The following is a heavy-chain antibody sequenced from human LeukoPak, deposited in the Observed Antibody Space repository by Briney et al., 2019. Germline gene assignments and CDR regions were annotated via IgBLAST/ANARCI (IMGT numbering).Heavy chain of an antibody. CDR1: GGSISSGGYY. CDR3: ARHLGLGYSSSGFDY. D-gene: IGHD6-6*01. Sequence: SQTLSLTCTVSGGSISSGGYYWSWIRQPPGKGLEWIGSIYYSGSTYYNPSLKSRVTISVDTSKNQFSLKLSSVTAADTAVYYCARHLGLGYSSSGFDYWGQGTLVTVSS. J-gene: IGHJ4*02. CDR2: IYYSGST. V-gene: IGHV4-30-2*03.